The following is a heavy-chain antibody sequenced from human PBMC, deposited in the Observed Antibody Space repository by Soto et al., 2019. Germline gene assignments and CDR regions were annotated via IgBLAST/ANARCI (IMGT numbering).Heavy chain of an antibody. CDR2: IYYSGST. V-gene: IGHV4-59*01. CDR1: GGSISSYY. D-gene: IGHD6-6*01. CDR3: AREGRYSSSSEAAYYYYYGMDG. Sequence: PSETLSLTCTVSGGSISSYYWSWIRQPPGKGLEWIGYIYYSGSTNYNPSLKSRVTISVDTSKNQFSLKLSSVTAADTAVYYCAREGRYSSSSEAAYYYYYGMDGWGQGTTVTSP. J-gene: IGHJ6*02.